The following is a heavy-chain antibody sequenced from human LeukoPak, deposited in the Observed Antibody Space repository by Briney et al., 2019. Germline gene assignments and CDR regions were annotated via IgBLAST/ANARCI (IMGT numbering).Heavy chain of an antibody. CDR2: INPNSGGT. D-gene: IGHD6-13*01. V-gene: IGHV1-2*02. CDR1: GYTFIGYY. CDR3: ASRGEGSSWTFDY. J-gene: IGHJ4*02. Sequence: GASVKVSCKASGYTFIGYYMHWVRQAPGQGLEWMGWINPNSGGTNYAQKFQGRVTMTRDTSISTAYMELSRLRSDDTAVYYCASRGEGSSWTFDYWGQGTLVTVSS.